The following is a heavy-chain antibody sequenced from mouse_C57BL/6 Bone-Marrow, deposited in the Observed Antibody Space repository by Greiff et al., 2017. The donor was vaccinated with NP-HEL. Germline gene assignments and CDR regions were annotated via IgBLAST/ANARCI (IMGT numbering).Heavy chain of an antibody. CDR1: GYTFTSYW. Sequence: QVQLQQPGAELVKPGASVKLSCKASGYTFTSYWMHWVKQRPGQGLEWIGMIHPNSGSTNYNEKFKSKATLTVDKSSSTAYMQIRSLTSEDSAVFSCSRLLRLSSAMDYSPQVSSVPVSS. V-gene: IGHV1-64*01. CDR3: SRLLRLSSAMDY. D-gene: IGHD1-1*01. J-gene: IGHJ4*01. CDR2: IHPNSGST.